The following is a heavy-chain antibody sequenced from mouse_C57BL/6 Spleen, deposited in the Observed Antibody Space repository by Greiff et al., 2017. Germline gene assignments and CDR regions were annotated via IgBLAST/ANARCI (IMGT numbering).Heavy chain of an antibody. CDR1: GYTFTDYN. CDR3: ARYYYGSSYWFAY. V-gene: IGHV1-22*01. Sequence: EVKLMESGPELVKPGASVKMSCKASGYTFTDYNMHWVKQSHGKSLEWIGYINPNNGGTSYNQKFKGKATLTVNKSSSTAYMELRSLTSEDSAVYYCARYYYGSSYWFAYWGQGTLVTVSA. CDR2: INPNNGGT. D-gene: IGHD1-1*01. J-gene: IGHJ3*01.